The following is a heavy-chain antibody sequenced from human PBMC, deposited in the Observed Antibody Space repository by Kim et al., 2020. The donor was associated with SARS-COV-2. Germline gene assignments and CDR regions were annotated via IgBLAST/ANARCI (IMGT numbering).Heavy chain of an antibody. D-gene: IGHD4-17*01. CDR1: GFTFSSYG. V-gene: IGHV3-33*01. J-gene: IGHJ4*02. Sequence: GGSLRLSCAASGFTFSSYGMHWVRQAPGKGLEWVTVIWYDGSNKYYADSVKGRFTISRDNSKNTLYLQMNSLRAEDTAVYYCARDGHYGDYCFDYWGQGTLVTVSS. CDR2: IWYDGSNK. CDR3: ARDGHYGDYCFDY.